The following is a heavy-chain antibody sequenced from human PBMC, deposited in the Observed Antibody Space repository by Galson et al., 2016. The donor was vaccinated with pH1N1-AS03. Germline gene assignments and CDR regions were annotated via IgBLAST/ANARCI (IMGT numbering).Heavy chain of an antibody. CDR1: GFPFSSYA. V-gene: IGHV3-30*01. CDR2: ISYDGTNK. CDR3: VADFDY. D-gene: IGHD6-13*01. Sequence: LRLSCAASGFPFSSYAMHWVRQAPGKGLEWVAVISYDGTNKYYADSVKVRFTISRDNSKNTLYLQMNSLRVEDTAVYYCVADFDYWGQGTLVTVSS. J-gene: IGHJ4*02.